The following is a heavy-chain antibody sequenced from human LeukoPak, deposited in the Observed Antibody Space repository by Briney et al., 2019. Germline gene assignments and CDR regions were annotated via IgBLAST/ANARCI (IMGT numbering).Heavy chain of an antibody. D-gene: IGHD3-9*01. V-gene: IGHV3-7*01. Sequence: PGGSLRLSCAASGFIFSSHWMTWVRQAPGKGLEWVANIKEDGSEKYYVDSVKGRFTISRDNAKNSLYLQMNSLRAEDTAVYYCARRLLTGYYEFWGQGTLVTVSS. CDR3: ARRLLTGYYEF. J-gene: IGHJ4*02. CDR1: GFIFSSHW. CDR2: IKEDGSEK.